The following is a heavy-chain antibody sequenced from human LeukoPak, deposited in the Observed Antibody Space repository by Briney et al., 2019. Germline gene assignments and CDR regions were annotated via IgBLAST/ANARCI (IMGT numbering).Heavy chain of an antibody. D-gene: IGHD2/OR15-2a*01. CDR3: ARVLSRRYYFDY. CDR1: GGSISSSSYY. V-gene: IGHV4-39*07. J-gene: IGHJ4*02. CDR2: IYYSGST. Sequence: KPSETLSLTCTVSGGSISSSSYYWGWIRQPPGKGLEWIGSIYYSGSTYYNPSLKSRVTISVDTSKNRFSLKLSSVTAADTAVYYCARVLSRRYYFDYWGQGTLVTVSS.